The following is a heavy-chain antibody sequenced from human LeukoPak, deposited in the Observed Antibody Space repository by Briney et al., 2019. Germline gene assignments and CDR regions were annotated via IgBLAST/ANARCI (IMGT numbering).Heavy chain of an antibody. D-gene: IGHD6-19*01. J-gene: IGHJ5*02. CDR2: TYYGGST. CDR1: AGSLTRSSSY. Sequence: PSETLSLTCTLSAGSLTRSSSYWGWLRQHPGKGLEWIGSTYYGGSTYNSPSLKSRFTISVPTSKTPCSLRRSSVTAADTAMYYCANHQWLESTWFDPWGQGTLVTVSS. CDR3: ANHQWLESTWFDP. V-gene: IGHV4-39*02.